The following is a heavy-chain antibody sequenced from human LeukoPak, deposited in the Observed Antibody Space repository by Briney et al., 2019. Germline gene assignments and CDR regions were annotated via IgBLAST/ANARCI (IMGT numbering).Heavy chain of an antibody. CDR3: AKGDSSSWGYYYMDV. CDR1: GFTFSSYA. D-gene: IGHD6-13*01. V-gene: IGHV3-23*01. CDR2: ISGSGSGT. J-gene: IGHJ6*03. Sequence: PGGSLRLSCAASGFTFSSYAMSWVRQAPGKGLEWVSAISGSGSGTYYADSVKGRFTISRDNSKNTLYLQMSSLRPEDTAVYYCAKGDSSSWGYYYMDVWGKGTTVTVSS.